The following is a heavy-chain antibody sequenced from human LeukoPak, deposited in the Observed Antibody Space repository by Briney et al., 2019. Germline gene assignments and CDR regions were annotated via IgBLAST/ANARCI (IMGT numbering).Heavy chain of an antibody. Sequence: ASVKVSCKASGYTFTGYYMHWVRQAPGQGLEWMGWINPNSGGTNYAQKFQGRVTMTRDTSISTAYMELSRLRSDDTAVYCCARAGCSGGSCYPLDAFDIWGQGTMVTVSS. CDR3: ARAGCSGGSCYPLDAFDI. D-gene: IGHD2-15*01. V-gene: IGHV1-2*02. J-gene: IGHJ3*02. CDR1: GYTFTGYY. CDR2: INPNSGGT.